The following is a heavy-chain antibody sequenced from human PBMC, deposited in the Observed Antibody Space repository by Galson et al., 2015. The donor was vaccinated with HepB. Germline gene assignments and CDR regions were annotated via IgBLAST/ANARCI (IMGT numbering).Heavy chain of an antibody. J-gene: IGHJ4*02. D-gene: IGHD1-1*01. CDR1: GFTFSSLG. CDR2: ISMSGDST. Sequence: SLSLSCAASGFTFSSLGMTWVRQAPGKGLECVSAISMSGDSTDYADSVKGRFTISRDNSKSMLYLQMNNLRVEDTAVYYCARGTTNIDYWGQGTLVTVSS. CDR3: ARGTTNIDY. V-gene: IGHV3-23*01.